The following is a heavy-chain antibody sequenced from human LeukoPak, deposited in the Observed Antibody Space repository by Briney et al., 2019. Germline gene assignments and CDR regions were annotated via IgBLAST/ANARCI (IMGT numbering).Heavy chain of an antibody. CDR2: ISYDGSNK. V-gene: IGHV3-30*18. J-gene: IGHJ4*02. CDR3: AKDGGGYDYFDY. Sequence: PGGSLRLSCAASGFTFSSYGMHWVRQAPGKGLEWVAVISYDGSNKYYADSVKGRFTISRDNSKNTLYLQMNSLRAEDTAVYYCAKDGGGYDYFDYWGQGTQVTVSS. CDR1: GFTFSSYG. D-gene: IGHD5-12*01.